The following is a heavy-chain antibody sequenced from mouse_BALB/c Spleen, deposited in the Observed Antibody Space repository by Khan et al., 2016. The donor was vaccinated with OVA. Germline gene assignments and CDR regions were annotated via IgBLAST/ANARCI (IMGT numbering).Heavy chain of an antibody. V-gene: IGHV3-2*02. D-gene: IGHD1-2*01. CDR3: ARTARIKY. Sequence: EVKLLESGPGLVKPSQSLSLTCTVTGYSITSGYGWNWIRQFPGNKLEWMGYISYSGSTNFNPSLKSRISITRDTSKNPFFLQLNSVTTEDSTTYYRARTARIKYWSQGTTLTVSS. CDR1: GYSITSGYG. J-gene: IGHJ2*01. CDR2: ISYSGST.